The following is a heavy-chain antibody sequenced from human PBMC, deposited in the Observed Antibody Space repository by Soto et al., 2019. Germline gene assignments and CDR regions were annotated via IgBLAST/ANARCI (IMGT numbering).Heavy chain of an antibody. J-gene: IGHJ4*02. V-gene: IGHV1-18*01. CDR2: ISAYNGNT. Sequence: QVQLVQSGAEVKKPGASVKVSCKASGYTFTNFGISWVRQAPGQGLEWMGWISAYNGNTTYAQNCQGRVTMTTDTATRTAYMELRSLRSDDTAVYYCEGGGTPIDYWGQGTLVTVSS. CDR1: GYTFTNFG. D-gene: IGHD3-16*01. CDR3: EGGGTPIDY.